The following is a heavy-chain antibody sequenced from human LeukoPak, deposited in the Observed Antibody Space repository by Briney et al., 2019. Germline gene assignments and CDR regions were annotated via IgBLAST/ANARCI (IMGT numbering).Heavy chain of an antibody. Sequence: ASVKVSCKASGYTFTGYYMHWVRQAPGQGLEWMGWINPNSGGTNYAQKFQGWVTMTRDTSISTAYMELSRPRSDDTAVYYCARDRRYYGSGSRGTLFDYWGQGTLVTVSS. V-gene: IGHV1-2*04. J-gene: IGHJ4*02. CDR1: GYTFTGYY. D-gene: IGHD3-10*01. CDR2: INPNSGGT. CDR3: ARDRRYYGSGSRGTLFDY.